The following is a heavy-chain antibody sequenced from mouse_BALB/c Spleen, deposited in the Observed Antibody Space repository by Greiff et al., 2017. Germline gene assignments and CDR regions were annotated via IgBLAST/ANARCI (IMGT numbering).Heavy chain of an antibody. CDR1: GYSITSDYA. CDR3: ARERFDYYGSRPFDY. V-gene: IGHV3-2*02. Sequence: DVKLQESGPGLVKPSQSLSLTCTVTGYSITSDYAWNWIRQFPGNKLEWMGYISYSGSTSYNPSLKSRISITRDTSKNQFFLQLNSVTTEDTATYYCARERFDYYGSRPFDYWGQGTTLTVSS. CDR2: ISYSGST. J-gene: IGHJ2*01. D-gene: IGHD1-1*01.